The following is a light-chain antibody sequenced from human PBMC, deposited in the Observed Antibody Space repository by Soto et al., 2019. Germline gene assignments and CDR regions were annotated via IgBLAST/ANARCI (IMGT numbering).Light chain of an antibody. CDR1: SSDVVSYDY. Sequence: QSVLTQPPSAAGSPGQSVAISCTGTSSDVVSYDYVSWYQHHPGKAPKLMIYEVNKRPSGVPDRFSGSKSGNTASLTVSGLQAEDEADYYCSSSAGSNNFPYVFGTGTKVTVL. CDR2: EVN. CDR3: SSSAGSNNFPYV. V-gene: IGLV2-8*01. J-gene: IGLJ1*01.